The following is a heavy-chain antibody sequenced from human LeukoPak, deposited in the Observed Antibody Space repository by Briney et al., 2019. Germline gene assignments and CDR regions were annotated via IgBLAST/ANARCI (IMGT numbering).Heavy chain of an antibody. CDR1: GFSFNSYN. V-gene: IGHV3-48*01. CDR3: ARGPLLGYYYYHMDV. Sequence: PGGSLRLSCAASGFSFNSYNMNRVRQAPGKGLEWISYITSDSSTIYYADSVKGRFTISRDNAESSLYLQMNSLRAEDTAVYYCARGPLLGYYYYHMDVWGEGTTVTVSS. CDR2: ITSDSSTI. J-gene: IGHJ6*03. D-gene: IGHD2-8*02.